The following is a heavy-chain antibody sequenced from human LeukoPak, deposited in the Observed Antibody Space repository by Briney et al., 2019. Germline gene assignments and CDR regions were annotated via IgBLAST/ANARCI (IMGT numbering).Heavy chain of an antibody. CDR2: IWYDGSHK. CDR3: ARDLLLWFGELSGDSDY. D-gene: IGHD3-10*01. CDR1: GFTFSSYG. J-gene: IGHJ4*02. Sequence: GGSPRLSCAASGFTFSSYGMHWVRQAPGKGLEWVAVIWYDGSHKYYADSVKGRFTISRDNSKNTLHLQMNSLRAEDTAVYYCARDLLLWFGELSGDSDYWGQGTLVTVSS. V-gene: IGHV3-33*01.